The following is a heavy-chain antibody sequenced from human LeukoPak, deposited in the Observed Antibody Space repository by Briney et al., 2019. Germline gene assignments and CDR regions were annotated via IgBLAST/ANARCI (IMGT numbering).Heavy chain of an antibody. J-gene: IGHJ3*02. CDR2: INPNSGGT. CDR1: GYTFTGYY. CDR3: ARALRLANDALDI. V-gene: IGHV1-2*02. Sequence: ASVKVFCKASGYTFTGYYMHWVRQAPGQGLEWMGWINPNSGGTNYAQKFQGRVTMTRDTSIHTVYLELRRLSSDDAAVYFCARALRLANDALDIWGQGTMVTVSS.